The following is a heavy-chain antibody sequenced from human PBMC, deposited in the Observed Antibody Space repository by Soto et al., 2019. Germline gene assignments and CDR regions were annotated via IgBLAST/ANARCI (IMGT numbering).Heavy chain of an antibody. CDR1: GFTFSSYG. CDR2: ISYDGSNK. Sequence: PGGSLRLSCAASGFTFSSYGMHWVRQAPGKGLEWVAVISYDGSNKYYADSVKGRFTISRDNSKNTLYLQMNSLRAADTAVYYCAKQEPHFYDSSGYSDYWGQGTLVTVSS. V-gene: IGHV3-30*18. CDR3: AKQEPHFYDSSGYSDY. J-gene: IGHJ4*02. D-gene: IGHD3-22*01.